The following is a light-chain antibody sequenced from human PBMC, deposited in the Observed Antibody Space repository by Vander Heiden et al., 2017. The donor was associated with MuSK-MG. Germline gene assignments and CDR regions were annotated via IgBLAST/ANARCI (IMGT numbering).Light chain of an antibody. CDR2: GNN. CDR3: QSYDTSLSGV. V-gene: IGLV1-40*01. Sequence: QSVLTQPPSVSGAPGQRVPIPCTGSSSNIGAGYDVHWYQQFPGTAPKLLIYGNNNRPSGVPDRFAGSKSGTSASLAIAGLQAEDEADYYCQSYDTSLSGVFGGGTKLTVL. CDR1: SSNIGAGYD. J-gene: IGLJ2*01.